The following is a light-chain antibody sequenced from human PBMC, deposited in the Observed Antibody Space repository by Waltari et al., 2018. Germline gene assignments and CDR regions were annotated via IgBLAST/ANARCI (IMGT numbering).Light chain of an antibody. Sequence: DVVMTQSPLSLPVTLGQPASISCRSSKSLLYSDGNTYLSWFHQRPGQSPRRLIYKVSNRDSGVPDRFSGSGSGTDFTLKISRVEAEDVGVYYCMQGSHRPRTFGQGTKVEIK. CDR1: KSLLYSDGNTY. J-gene: IGKJ1*01. CDR2: KVS. V-gene: IGKV2-30*01. CDR3: MQGSHRPRT.